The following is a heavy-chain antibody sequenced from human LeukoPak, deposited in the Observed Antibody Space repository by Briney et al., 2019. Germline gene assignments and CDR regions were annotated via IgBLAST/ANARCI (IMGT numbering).Heavy chain of an antibody. CDR3: ARGLEYYYESSDYYYVGAFDI. CDR2: IFHSGNT. D-gene: IGHD3-22*01. V-gene: IGHV4-38-2*02. CDR1: DYSISSGDYY. Sequence: SETLSLTCTVSDYSISSGDYYWGWIRQPPGKGLEWIGSIFHSGNTYYNPSLKSRVTISVDTSKNQFSLRMSSVTAADTAVYYCARGLEYYYESSDYYYVGAFDIWGQGTMVTVSS. J-gene: IGHJ3*02.